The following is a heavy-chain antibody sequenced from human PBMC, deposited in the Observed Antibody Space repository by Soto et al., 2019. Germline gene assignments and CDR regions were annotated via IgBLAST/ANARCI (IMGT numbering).Heavy chain of an antibody. Sequence: PGGSLRLSCTASGFTFGDYAMSWFRQAPGKGLEWVGFIRSKAYGGTTEYAASVKGRFTISRDDSKSIAYLQMNSLKTEDTAVYHCTREWYSSGWYDYWGQGTLVTVS. CDR2: IRSKAYGGTT. CDR1: GFTFGDYA. J-gene: IGHJ4*02. V-gene: IGHV3-49*03. D-gene: IGHD6-19*01. CDR3: TREWYSSGWYDY.